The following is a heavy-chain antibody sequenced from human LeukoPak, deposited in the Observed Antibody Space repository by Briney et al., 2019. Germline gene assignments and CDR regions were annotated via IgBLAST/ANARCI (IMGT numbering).Heavy chain of an antibody. Sequence: ASVKVSCKASGYTFTGYYMHWVRQAPGQGLEWMGRINPNSGGTNYAQKLQGRVTMTRDTSIRTAYMELSRLRSDDTAVYYCARDVSVVVPAAMSDPWGQGTLVTVSS. J-gene: IGHJ5*02. CDR1: GYTFTGYY. CDR2: INPNSGGT. D-gene: IGHD2-2*01. CDR3: ARDVSVVVPAAMSDP. V-gene: IGHV1-2*06.